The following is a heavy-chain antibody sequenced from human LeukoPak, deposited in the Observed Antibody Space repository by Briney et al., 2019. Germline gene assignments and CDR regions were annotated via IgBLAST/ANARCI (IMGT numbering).Heavy chain of an antibody. CDR1: GYTFSDHY. J-gene: IGHJ4*02. CDR3: ARIAWGPTYHFEN. CDR2: IDPNSGST. V-gene: IGHV1-2*02. Sequence: ASVKVSCKASGYTFSDHYIHWVRQAPGQGLEWMGWIDPNSGSTGYTQRFQGRVTMTRDTSITTAYMDVSSLRSDDTAVYYCARIAWGPTYHFENWGQGTLVTVSS. D-gene: IGHD1-1*01.